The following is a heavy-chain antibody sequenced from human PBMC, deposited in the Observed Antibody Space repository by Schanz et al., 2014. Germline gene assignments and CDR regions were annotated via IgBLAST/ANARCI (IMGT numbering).Heavy chain of an antibody. V-gene: IGHV3-23*04. CDR1: GFTFSSYA. D-gene: IGHD4-17*01. CDR3: ARKMKAGVYGGKGHDSLDI. Sequence: EVQLVESGGGLVQPGGSLRLSCAASGFTFSSYAMSWVRQAPGKGLEWVSAISGSGGSTYYADSVKGRFTMSRDNAKNSVFLQTNTLRAEDTAVYYSARKMKAGVYGGKGHDSLDIWGQGTMVTVSS. J-gene: IGHJ3*02. CDR2: ISGSGGST.